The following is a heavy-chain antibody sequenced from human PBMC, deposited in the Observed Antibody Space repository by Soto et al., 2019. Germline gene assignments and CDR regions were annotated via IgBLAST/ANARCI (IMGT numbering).Heavy chain of an antibody. CDR1: GGSISSYY. Sequence: QVQLQESGPGLVKPSETLSLTCTVSGGSISSYYWSWIRQPPGKGLEWIGYIYYSGSTNYNPSLKSRVTISVDTSKNQFSLKLSSVTAADTAVYYCARDRRRYCSGGSCYSGFDYWGQGTLVTVSS. J-gene: IGHJ4*02. D-gene: IGHD2-15*01. CDR2: IYYSGST. CDR3: ARDRRRYCSGGSCYSGFDY. V-gene: IGHV4-59*01.